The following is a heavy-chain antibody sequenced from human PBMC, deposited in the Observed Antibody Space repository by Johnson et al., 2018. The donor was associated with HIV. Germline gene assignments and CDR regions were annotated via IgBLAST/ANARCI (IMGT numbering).Heavy chain of an antibody. Sequence: QVQLVESGGGVVQPGGSLRLSCAASGFTFSSYGMHWVHQAPGKGLEWVAFIRYDGSNKYYADSVKGRFTISRDNSKNTLYLQMNSLRAEDTAVYYCARGGHCGGDCAGAKQALDIWGQGTRVTVSS. CDR3: ARGGHCGGDCAGAKQALDI. V-gene: IGHV3-30*02. D-gene: IGHD2-21*01. CDR1: GFTFSSYG. J-gene: IGHJ3*02. CDR2: IRYDGSNK.